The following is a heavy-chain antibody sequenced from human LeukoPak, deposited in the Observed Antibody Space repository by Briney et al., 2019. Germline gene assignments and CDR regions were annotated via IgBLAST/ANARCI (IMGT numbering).Heavy chain of an antibody. Sequence: QSGGSLRLSCAASGLTFSSYAMSWVRQAPGKGLEGVSTISGSGTGTFYADSAKGRFTISRDNSKNTLYLQMNSLRAEDTAVYYCAKLSAYDQRGLFDYWGQGTLVTVSS. CDR3: AKLSAYDQRGLFDY. CDR1: GLTFSSYA. V-gene: IGHV3-23*01. D-gene: IGHD5-12*01. CDR2: ISGSGTGT. J-gene: IGHJ4*02.